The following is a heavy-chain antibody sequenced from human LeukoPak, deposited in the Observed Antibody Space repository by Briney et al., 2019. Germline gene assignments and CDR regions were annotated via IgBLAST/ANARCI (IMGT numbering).Heavy chain of an antibody. V-gene: IGHV4-59*01. CDR3: ARGDCSSTSCFYYNAFDI. CDR2: VYYSGST. CDR1: GGSISTYY. J-gene: IGHJ3*02. D-gene: IGHD2-2*01. Sequence: SETLSLTCTVSGGSISTYYWSWIRQPPGEGLEWIGYVYYSGSTSYNPSLRSRVSISVDTSKNQLSLKLSSVTAADSAVYYCARGDCSSTSCFYYNAFDIWGQGTVVTVSS.